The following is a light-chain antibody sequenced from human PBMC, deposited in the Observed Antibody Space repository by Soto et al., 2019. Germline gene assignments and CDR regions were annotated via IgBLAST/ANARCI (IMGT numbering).Light chain of an antibody. J-gene: IGLJ3*02. CDR3: AAWDDGLNGPV. Sequence: QSVLTQPPSASGTPGQRVTISCSGSSSNIGTNTVNWYQQFPGTAPKLLIYSNNQRPSGVPGRFSASKSGTSASLAISGLQSEDEADYYCAAWDDGLNGPVVGGGTKLTVL. V-gene: IGLV1-44*01. CDR1: SSNIGTNT. CDR2: SNN.